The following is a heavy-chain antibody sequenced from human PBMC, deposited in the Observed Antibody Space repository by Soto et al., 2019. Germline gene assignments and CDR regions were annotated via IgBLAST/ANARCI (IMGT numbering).Heavy chain of an antibody. J-gene: IGHJ5*01. CDR3: AKDHAREQFVRGENWFDS. CDR2: ISGSGVRT. D-gene: IGHD6-6*01. Sequence: LRLSCSASGFIFSNYAMSWARQAPGKGLEWVSTISGSGVRTYYADSVKGRFTISRDNSKNTLDLQMNNLRVEDTAIYYCAKDHAREQFVRGENWFDSWGQGTLVTVSS. CDR1: GFIFSNYA. V-gene: IGHV3-23*01.